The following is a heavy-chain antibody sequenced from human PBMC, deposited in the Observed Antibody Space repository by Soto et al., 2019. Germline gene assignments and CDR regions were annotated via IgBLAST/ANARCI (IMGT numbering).Heavy chain of an antibody. CDR2: ISSSSSYI. Sequence: VGSLRLSCAASGFTFSSYSMNWVRQAPGKGLEWVSSISSSSSYIYYADSVKGRFTISRDNAKNSLYLQMNSLRAEDTAVYYCARPRYSSSWCFDYWGQGTLVTVSS. D-gene: IGHD6-13*01. CDR1: GFTFSSYS. J-gene: IGHJ4*02. CDR3: ARPRYSSSWCFDY. V-gene: IGHV3-21*01.